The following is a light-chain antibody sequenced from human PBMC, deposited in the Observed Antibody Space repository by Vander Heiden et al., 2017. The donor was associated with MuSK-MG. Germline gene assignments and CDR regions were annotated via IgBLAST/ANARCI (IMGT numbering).Light chain of an antibody. V-gene: IGKV1-9*01. CDR3: QQLNSYPHT. J-gene: IGKJ4*01. CDR2: GAS. Sequence: DIQLTQSPSFLSASVGDRVTITCRASQGVSSYLAWYQQKPGKAPKLLIYGASNLQSGVPSRFSGSGSGTEFTLTISSLQPEDFATYYCQQLNSYPHTFGGGTKVEIK. CDR1: QGVSSY.